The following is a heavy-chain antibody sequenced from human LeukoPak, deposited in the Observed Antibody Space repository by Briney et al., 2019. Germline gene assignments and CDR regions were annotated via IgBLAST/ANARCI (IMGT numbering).Heavy chain of an antibody. J-gene: IGHJ5*02. V-gene: IGHV3-21*05. CDR2: ISSASHYT. CDR3: ARARYCSGGSCPEVWFDP. Sequence: GGSLSLSCTASGFTFSSYAMNWVRQAPGKGLEWVSYISSASHYTNFADSVKGRFTISRDNAKSSLYLQMNSLRAEDTAVYYCARARYCSGGSCPEVWFDPCCHGTLVTVSS. D-gene: IGHD2-15*01. CDR1: GFTFSSYA.